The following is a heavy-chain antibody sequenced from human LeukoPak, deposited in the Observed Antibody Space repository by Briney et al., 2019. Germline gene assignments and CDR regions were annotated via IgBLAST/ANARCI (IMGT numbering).Heavy chain of an antibody. D-gene: IGHD3-3*01. J-gene: IGHJ5*02. CDR3: ARVDFWRTYYTDNWFDP. Sequence: SETLSLTCIVSGGSISNYYWTWIRQPAGKGLEWIGHIYSSGISNYNPSLKSRVSMSMDVSKNQFSLKLNSVTAADTAVYYCARVDFWRTYYTDNWFDPWGQGTLVTVSS. CDR1: GGSISNYY. V-gene: IGHV4-4*07. CDR2: IYSSGIS.